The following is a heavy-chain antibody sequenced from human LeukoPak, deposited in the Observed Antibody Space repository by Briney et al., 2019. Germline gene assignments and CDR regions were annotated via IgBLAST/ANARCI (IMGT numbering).Heavy chain of an antibody. CDR1: GGTFSSYA. V-gene: IGHV1-69*04. CDR2: IIPILGIA. CDR3: AGVYSGSYFDY. D-gene: IGHD1-26*01. J-gene: IGHJ4*02. Sequence: GASVTVSCTASGGTFSSYAISWMRQAPGQGLEWMGRIIPILGIANYAQKFQGRVTITADKSTGTAYMELSSLRSEDTAVYYCAGVYSGSYFDYWGQGTLVTVSS.